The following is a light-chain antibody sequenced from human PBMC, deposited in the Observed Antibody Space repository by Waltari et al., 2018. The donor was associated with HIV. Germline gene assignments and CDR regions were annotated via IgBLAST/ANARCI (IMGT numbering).Light chain of an antibody. J-gene: IGLJ2*01. CDR2: SNN. CDR1: SSNIGSNT. CDR3: AAWDDSLNGVV. V-gene: IGLV1-44*01. Sequence: QSVLTQPPSASGTPGQRVTISCSGSSSNIGSNTVNWYQQLPGTAPKLLIYSNNQRPSVVPDRFSCSKSGTSASLAISGLQSEDEADYYCAAWDDSLNGVVFGGGTKLTVL.